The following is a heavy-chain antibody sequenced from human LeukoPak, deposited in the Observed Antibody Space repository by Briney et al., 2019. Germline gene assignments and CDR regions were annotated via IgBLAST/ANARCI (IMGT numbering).Heavy chain of an antibody. CDR3: ARDWVYKIDY. CDR1: GFTFSSYV. D-gene: IGHD5-24*01. Sequence: GSLRLSCETAGFTFSSYVMHWVRRTPGKGLVWVSRISHDGIISYADSVKGRFTISRDNAKNTLNLQMNSLRVEDTAVYYCARDWVYKIDYWGRGTLVTVSS. V-gene: IGHV3-74*01. J-gene: IGHJ4*02. CDR2: ISHDGII.